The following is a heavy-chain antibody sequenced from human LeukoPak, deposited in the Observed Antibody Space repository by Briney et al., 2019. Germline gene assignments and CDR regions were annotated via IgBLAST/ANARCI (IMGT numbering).Heavy chain of an antibody. CDR2: INPNSGGT. CDR3: ARDSESGAGMRFYDYVWGSYRVTGPFDY. V-gene: IGHV1-2*02. J-gene: IGHJ4*02. CDR1: GYTFTGYY. D-gene: IGHD3-16*02. Sequence: GASVKVSCKASGYTFTGYYMHWVRQAPGQGLEWMGWINPNSGGTNYAQKFQGRVTMTRDTSISTAYMELSRLRSDDTAVYYCARDSESGAGMRFYDYVWGSYRVTGPFDYWGQGTLVTVSS.